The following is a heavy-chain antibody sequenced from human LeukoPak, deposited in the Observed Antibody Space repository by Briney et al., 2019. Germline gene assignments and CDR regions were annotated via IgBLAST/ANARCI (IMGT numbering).Heavy chain of an antibody. Sequence: GGSLRLSCAASGFTFSSYGMSWVRQAPGKGLEWVSAISGSGGSTYYADSVKGRFTISRDNSKNTLYLQMNSLRAEDTAVYYCAKVLSYYDILTGYYRVFDYWGQGTLVTVSS. CDR2: ISGSGGST. D-gene: IGHD3-9*01. V-gene: IGHV3-23*01. J-gene: IGHJ4*02. CDR1: GFTFSSYG. CDR3: AKVLSYYDILTGYYRVFDY.